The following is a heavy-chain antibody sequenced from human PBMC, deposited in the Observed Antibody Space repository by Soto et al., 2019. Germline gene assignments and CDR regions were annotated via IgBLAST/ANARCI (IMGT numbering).Heavy chain of an antibody. D-gene: IGHD5-12*01. CDR1: GFTLTSYA. CDR3: ASYYSGYDPYAFDI. J-gene: IGHJ3*02. CDR2: INAGNGNT. V-gene: IGHV1-3*01. Sequence: GASVKVSSKASGFTLTSYAMHWVRQAPGQRLEWMGWINAGNGNTKYSQKFQGRVTITRDTSASTAYMELSSLRSEDTAVYYCASYYSGYDPYAFDIWGQGTMVTVSS.